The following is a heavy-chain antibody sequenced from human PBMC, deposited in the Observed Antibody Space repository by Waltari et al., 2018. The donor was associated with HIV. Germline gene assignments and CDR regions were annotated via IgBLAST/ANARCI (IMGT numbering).Heavy chain of an antibody. V-gene: IGHV4-39*01. CDR3: VALRTVTGTIDK. J-gene: IGHJ4*02. D-gene: IGHD6-19*01. Sequence: QLQLQESGPALVKPSETLSLTCTVPNGSTTQSYYWGWVRQFPGTGLEWIGSIYSNGVSHYAPSLKSRVALSVDMSKNQFSLTLTAVTAADTSRYFCVALRTVTGTIDKWGQGTLVTVS. CDR2: IYSNGVS. CDR1: NGSTTQSYY.